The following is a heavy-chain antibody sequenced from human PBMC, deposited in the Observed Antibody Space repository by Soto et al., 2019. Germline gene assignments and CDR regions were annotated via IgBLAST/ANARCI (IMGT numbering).Heavy chain of an antibody. CDR3: AREMTTVTTKGDYYYYGMDV. Sequence: PGGSLRLSCAASGFTFSSYSMNWVRQAPGKGLEWVSSISSSSSYIYYADSVKGRFTISRDNAKNSLYLQMNSLRAEDTAVYYCAREMTTVTTKGDYYYYGMDVWGQGTTVTVSS. CDR2: ISSSSSYI. CDR1: GFTFSSYS. D-gene: IGHD4-17*01. J-gene: IGHJ6*02. V-gene: IGHV3-21*01.